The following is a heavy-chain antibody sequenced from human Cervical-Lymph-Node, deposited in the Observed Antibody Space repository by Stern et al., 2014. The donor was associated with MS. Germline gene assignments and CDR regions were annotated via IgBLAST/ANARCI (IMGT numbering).Heavy chain of an antibody. CDR3: AREGPRTGTLVY. V-gene: IGHV4-30-4*01. Sequence: QVQLQESGPGLVKPSQTLSLTCTVSGGSISSGDYYWSWIRQPPGKGLEWVGYISYSGSTYYNPSLNSRVTISVDTSKNQFSLKLSSVTAADTAVYYCAREGPRTGTLVYWGQGTLVTVSS. CDR1: GGSISSGDYY. CDR2: ISYSGST. J-gene: IGHJ4*02. D-gene: IGHD3/OR15-3a*01.